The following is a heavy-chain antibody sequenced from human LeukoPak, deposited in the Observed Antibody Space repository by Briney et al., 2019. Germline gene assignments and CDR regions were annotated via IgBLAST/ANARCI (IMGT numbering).Heavy chain of an antibody. Sequence: SVKVSCKASGGTFSSYAISWVRQAPGQGLEWMGGIIPIFGTANYAQKFQGRVTITADESTSTAYMELSSLRSEDTAVYYCATAYCGGDCYFSYYYYGMDVWGQGTTATVSS. CDR1: GGTFSSYA. D-gene: IGHD2-21*02. J-gene: IGHJ6*02. CDR2: IIPIFGTA. V-gene: IGHV1-69*13. CDR3: ATAYCGGDCYFSYYYYGMDV.